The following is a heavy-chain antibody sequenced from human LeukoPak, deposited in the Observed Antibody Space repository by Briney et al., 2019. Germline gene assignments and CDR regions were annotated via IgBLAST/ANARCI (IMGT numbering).Heavy chain of an antibody. CDR1: GFTFSSYG. Sequence: GGSLRLSCAASGFTFSSYGMHWVRQAPGKGLEWVAFIRYDGSNKYYADSVKGRFTISRDNSKNTLYLQMNSLRAEDTAVYYCAKDGDYYDSSGYFRTPDYWGQGTLVTVSS. J-gene: IGHJ4*02. D-gene: IGHD3-22*01. V-gene: IGHV3-30*02. CDR2: IRYDGSNK. CDR3: AKDGDYYDSSGYFRTPDY.